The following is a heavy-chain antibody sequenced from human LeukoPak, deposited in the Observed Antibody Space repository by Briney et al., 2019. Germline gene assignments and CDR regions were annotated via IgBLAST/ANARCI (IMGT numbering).Heavy chain of an antibody. CDR1: GGTFSSYA. V-gene: IGHV1-2*06. CDR3: AVLDSSGYYPIDY. J-gene: IGHJ4*02. D-gene: IGHD3-22*01. CDR2: INPNSGGT. Sequence: ASVKVSCKASGGTFSSYAISWVRQAPGQGLEWMGRINPNSGGTNYAQKFQGRVTMTRDTSISTAYMELSRLRSDDTAVYYCAVLDSSGYYPIDYWGQGTLVTVSS.